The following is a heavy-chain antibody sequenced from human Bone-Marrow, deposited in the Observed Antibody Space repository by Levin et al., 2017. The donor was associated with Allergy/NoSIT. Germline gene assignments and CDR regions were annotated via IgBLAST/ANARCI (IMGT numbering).Heavy chain of an antibody. CDR2: ISRNGAIT. V-gene: IGHV3-23*01. Sequence: PGGSLRLSCAASGFTFSTYAMSWVRQAPGKGLEWVSAISRNGAITYYAGSVKGRFTISRDNAKNTLYLQMNSLRAEDTAVYYCAKDVPQGMAGGGDALDMWGQGTVVTVSS. D-gene: IGHD5-24*01. J-gene: IGHJ3*02. CDR1: GFTFSTYA. CDR3: AKDVPQGMAGGGDALDM.